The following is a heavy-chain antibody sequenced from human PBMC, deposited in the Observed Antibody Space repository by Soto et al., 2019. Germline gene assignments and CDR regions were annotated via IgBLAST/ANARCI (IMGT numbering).Heavy chain of an antibody. V-gene: IGHV2-5*02. CDR1: GFSLSTSGVG. CDR2: IYWDHDK. Sequence: QITLKESGPTLVKPTQTLTLTCTFSGFSLSTSGVGVGWIRQPPGKALEWLALIYWDHDKRLSPSLKSRLTNAMDSSTXQVVCTMTNMDPVDTATYYCAHSQEWGLQNKWFDPWGQGTLVTVSS. D-gene: IGHD3-16*01. CDR3: AHSQEWGLQNKWFDP. J-gene: IGHJ5*02.